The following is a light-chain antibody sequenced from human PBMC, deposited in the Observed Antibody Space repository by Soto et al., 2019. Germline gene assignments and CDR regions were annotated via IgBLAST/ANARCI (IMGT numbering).Light chain of an antibody. CDR3: QQYSNWPPVI. V-gene: IGKV3-15*01. J-gene: IGKJ4*01. CDR2: GAS. CDR1: QSVGSK. Sequence: EIVMMQSPATLSVSPWERVTLSCRASQSVGSKVAWYQQKPGQAPSLLIYGASTRATETPVRFSGSGSGTEFTLTISSLQSEDFAVYYCQQYSNWPPVIFGGGTKVDIK.